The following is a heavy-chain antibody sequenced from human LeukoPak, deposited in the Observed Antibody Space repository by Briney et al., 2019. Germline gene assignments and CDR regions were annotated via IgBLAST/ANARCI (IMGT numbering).Heavy chain of an antibody. Sequence: PGGSLRLSCAASGFTFTTYAMSWVRQAPGKGLQWVSTLSGSKGSTYYADSVQGRFTIPRDHSRNTLYLQMNSLRAEDTAVYYCAKSGADYSSWFRLPFDYWGQGTLVTVSS. CDR3: AKSGADYSSWFRLPFDY. CDR2: LSGSKGST. D-gene: IGHD6-13*01. J-gene: IGHJ4*02. V-gene: IGHV3-23*01. CDR1: GFTFTTYA.